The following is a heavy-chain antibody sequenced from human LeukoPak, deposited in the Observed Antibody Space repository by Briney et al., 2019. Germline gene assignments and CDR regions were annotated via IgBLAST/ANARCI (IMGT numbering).Heavy chain of an antibody. CDR3: AKRVVRGAFDI. CDR1: GFTFSACE. Sequence: GGSLRLSCAISGFTFSACELTWVRQAPGKGLEWVSYISRSGSTRYYAVSVKGRFTISRDNSKNTLNLQMNSLRAEDTAVYYCAKRVVRGAFDIWGQGTLVTVSS. J-gene: IGHJ3*02. D-gene: IGHD5/OR15-5a*01. V-gene: IGHV3-48*03. CDR2: ISRSGSTR.